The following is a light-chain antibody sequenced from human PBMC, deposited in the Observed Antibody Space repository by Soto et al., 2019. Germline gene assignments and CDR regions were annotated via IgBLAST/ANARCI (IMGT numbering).Light chain of an antibody. V-gene: IGKV3-15*01. Sequence: EIVLTQSPGTLSLSPGEGATLSCRAGQSVSSNLAWYQQKPGQAPRLLIYGASTRATGIPARFSGSGSGTEFTLTISSLQSEDFAVYYCQQYNNWPRTFGQGTKVDI. CDR2: GAS. CDR3: QQYNNWPRT. CDR1: QSVSSN. J-gene: IGKJ1*01.